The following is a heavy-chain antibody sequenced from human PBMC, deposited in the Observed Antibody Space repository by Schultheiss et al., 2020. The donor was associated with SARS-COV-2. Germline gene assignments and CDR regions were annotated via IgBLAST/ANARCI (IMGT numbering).Heavy chain of an antibody. CDR1: GFSLSNARMG. CDR2: IFSNDEK. D-gene: IGHD6-13*01. J-gene: IGHJ4*02. CDR3: AHRRSRSSWPYFDY. Sequence: SGPTLVKPTETLTLTCTVSGFSLSNARMGVSWIRQPPGKALEWLAHIFSNDEKSYSTSLKSRLTISKDTSKSQVVLTMTNMDPVDTATYYCAHRRSRSSWPYFDYWGQGTLVTVSS. V-gene: IGHV2-26*01.